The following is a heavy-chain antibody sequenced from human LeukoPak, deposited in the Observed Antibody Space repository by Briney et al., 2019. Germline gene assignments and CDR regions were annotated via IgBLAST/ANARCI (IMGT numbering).Heavy chain of an antibody. CDR1: GGSISSGGYY. D-gene: IGHD4-17*01. J-gene: IGHJ3*02. V-gene: IGHV4-30-2*01. CDR3: ARAFPFDDYGDPDAFDI. CDR2: IYQSGTT. Sequence: SETLSLTCAVSGGSISSGGYYWSWIRQPPGKALGWIGNIYQSGTTYYNPSLKSRVTISVDRSKNQFSLKLSSVTAADTAVYYCARAFPFDDYGDPDAFDIWGQGTMVTVSS.